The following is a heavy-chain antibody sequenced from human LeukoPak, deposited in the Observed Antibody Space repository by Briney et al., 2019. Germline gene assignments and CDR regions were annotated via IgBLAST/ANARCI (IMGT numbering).Heavy chain of an antibody. J-gene: IGHJ3*02. D-gene: IGHD5-24*01. CDR1: GYSISSGYY. CDR3: ARDHGVGYNHGAFDI. V-gene: IGHV4-38-2*01. Sequence: SETLSLTCAVSGYSISSGYYWGWIRQPPGKGLEWIGSIYHSGSTYYNPSLKSRGTISVDTSKNQFSLKLSSVTAADTAVYYCARDHGVGYNHGAFDIWGQGTMVTVSS. CDR2: IYHSGST.